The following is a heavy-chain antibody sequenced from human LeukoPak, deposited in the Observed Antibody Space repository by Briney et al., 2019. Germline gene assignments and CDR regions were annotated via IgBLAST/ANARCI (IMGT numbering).Heavy chain of an antibody. D-gene: IGHD2-15*01. CDR1: GGSTSSNY. CDR2: VDSSGTT. Sequence: SETLSLTCSVSGGSTSSNYWSWIRQPAGKGLEGIGRVDSSGTTNYNPSLKSRVTMSMDTSKNQFSLYLSSVTAADTAMYYCARDRSAYCSGGSCYFFDYWGQGILVTVSS. V-gene: IGHV4-4*07. CDR3: ARDRSAYCSGGSCYFFDY. J-gene: IGHJ4*02.